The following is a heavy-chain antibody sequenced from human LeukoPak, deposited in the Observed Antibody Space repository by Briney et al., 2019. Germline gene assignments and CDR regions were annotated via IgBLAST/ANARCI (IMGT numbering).Heavy chain of an antibody. J-gene: IGHJ3*02. D-gene: IGHD5-24*01. CDR2: ITSGTRT. CDR3: ARPRDGYYRADAFDI. Sequence: HSGGSLRLSCVASGFTFSSHGMNWVRQAPGKGLEWVSGITSGTRTYYADSVKGRFAISRDNSKNTMYLQMNSLRAEDTAVYYCARPRDGYYRADAFDIWGQGTMVTVSS. V-gene: IGHV3-23*01. CDR1: GFTFSSHG.